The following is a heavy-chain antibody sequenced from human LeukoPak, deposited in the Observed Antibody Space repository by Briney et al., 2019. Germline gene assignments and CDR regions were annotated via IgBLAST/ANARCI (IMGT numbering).Heavy chain of an antibody. D-gene: IGHD6-19*01. CDR1: GFTFSDYW. J-gene: IGHJ4*02. V-gene: IGHV3-74*01. CDR3: ARDSPDSSGWWPDY. Sequence: PGGSLRLSCAASGFTFSDYWMHWVRQAPGKGLVWVSRISSDGSRVTYADSVKGRFTISRDNAKNTLYLQMNSLRAEDTAVYYCARDSPDSSGWWPDYWGQGTLVTVSS. CDR2: ISSDGSRV.